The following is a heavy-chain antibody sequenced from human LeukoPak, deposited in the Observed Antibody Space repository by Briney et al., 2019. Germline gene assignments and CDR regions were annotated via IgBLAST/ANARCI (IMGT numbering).Heavy chain of an antibody. CDR2: IYTSGST. D-gene: IGHD3-10*01. CDR3: ARDSSYGSGNWFDP. CDR1: GGSISSYY. J-gene: IGHJ5*02. V-gene: IGHV4-4*07. Sequence: KPSETLSLTCTVSGGSISSYYWSWIRQPAGKGLEWIGRIYTSGSTNYNPSLKSRVTMSVDTSKNQFSLKLSSVTAADTAVYYCARDSSYGSGNWFDPWGQGTLVTVSS.